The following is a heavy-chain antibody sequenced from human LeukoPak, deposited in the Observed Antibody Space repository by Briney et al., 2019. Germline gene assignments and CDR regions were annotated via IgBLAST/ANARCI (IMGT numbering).Heavy chain of an antibody. CDR3: APIVVVPSKSPLFDY. V-gene: IGHV3-23*01. J-gene: IGHJ4*02. CDR1: GFTFSSYA. CDR2: ISGSGGST. Sequence: GGSLRLSCAASGFTFSSYAMSWVRQAPGKGLEWVSAISGSGGSTYYADSVKGRFTISRDNSKNTLYLQMNSLRAEDTAVYYCAPIVVVPSKSPLFDYWGQGTLVTVSS. D-gene: IGHD2-2*01.